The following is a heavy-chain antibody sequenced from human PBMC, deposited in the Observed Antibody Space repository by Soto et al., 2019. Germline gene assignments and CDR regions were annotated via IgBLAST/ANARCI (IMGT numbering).Heavy chain of an antibody. Sequence: QVQLVQSGAEVKKPGSSVKVSCKASGGTFSSYTISWVRQAPGQGLEWMGRIIPILGIANYAQKFQGRVKITAEKSTSTAYMELSSLRSEDTAVYYCARDSSSSWYYFDYWGQGTLVTVSS. V-gene: IGHV1-69*08. D-gene: IGHD6-13*01. J-gene: IGHJ4*02. CDR1: GGTFSSYT. CDR2: IIPILGIA. CDR3: ARDSSSSWYYFDY.